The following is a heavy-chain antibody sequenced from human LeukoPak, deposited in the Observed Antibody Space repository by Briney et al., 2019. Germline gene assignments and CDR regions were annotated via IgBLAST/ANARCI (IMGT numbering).Heavy chain of an antibody. CDR1: GFTFSSYW. CDR2: IKQDGSDK. D-gene: IGHD3-10*01. CDR3: TKEGLPSGSSWSAWFDP. V-gene: IGHV3-7*01. J-gene: IGHJ5*02. Sequence: GGSLRLSCAASGFTFSSYWMSWVRQAPGKGLEWVAIIKQDGSDKYYVDSVKGRFTISRDNSKNTLYLQMNSLRAEDTAVYYCTKEGLPSGSSWSAWFDPWGQGTLVTVSS.